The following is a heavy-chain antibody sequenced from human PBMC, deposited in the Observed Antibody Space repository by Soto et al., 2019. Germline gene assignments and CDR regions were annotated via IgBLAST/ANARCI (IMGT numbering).Heavy chain of an antibody. V-gene: IGHV4-30-4*01. CDR3: ARAAAGRWFDP. CDR1: GGSISSGDYY. Sequence: SETLSLTXTVSGGSISSGDYYWSWIRQPPGKGLEWIGYIYYSGSTYYNPSLKSRVTISVDTSKNQFSLKLSSVTAADTAVYYCARAAAGRWFDPWGQGTLVTVSS. J-gene: IGHJ5*02. CDR2: IYYSGST. D-gene: IGHD6-13*01.